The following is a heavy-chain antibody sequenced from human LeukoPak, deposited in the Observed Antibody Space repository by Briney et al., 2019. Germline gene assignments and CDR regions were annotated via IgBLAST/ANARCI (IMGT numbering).Heavy chain of an antibody. D-gene: IGHD1-1*01. CDR3: ATDDVTTGTKTALGY. V-gene: IGHV1-58*01. CDR1: GFTFTSSA. J-gene: IGHJ4*02. CDR2: IVVCSGNT. Sequence: SVKVSCKASGFTFTSSAVQWVRQARGQGLEWIGWIVVCSGNTNYAQKFQERVTINRDMSTSTAYMELSSLRSEDTAVYYCATDDVTTGTKTALGYWGQGTLVTVSS.